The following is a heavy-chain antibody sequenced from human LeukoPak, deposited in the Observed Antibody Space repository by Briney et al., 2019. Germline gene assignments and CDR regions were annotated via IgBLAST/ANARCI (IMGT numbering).Heavy chain of an antibody. CDR2: IYSGGST. V-gene: IGHV3-53*01. CDR1: GGTVSSNY. CDR3: ARDRIRGDKRGYYYYGMDV. J-gene: IGHJ6*02. Sequence: GGSLTLSCAASGGTVSSNYRSCGRQAPGKGLEWVSGIYSGGSTYYADSVKGRFTISRDNSKNTLYLQMNSLRAEDPAVYYCARDRIRGDKRGYYYYGMDVWGQGTTVTVSS. D-gene: IGHD4-17*01.